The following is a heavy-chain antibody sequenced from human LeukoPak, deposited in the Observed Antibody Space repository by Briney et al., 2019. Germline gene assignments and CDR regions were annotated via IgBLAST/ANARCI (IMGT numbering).Heavy chain of an antibody. CDR3: ARTVGATIWFDP. Sequence: ASVKVSCKASGYTFTSYGISWVRQAPGQGLEWMGWISAYSGNTNYAQKFQGRVTMTRDTSISTAYMELSRLRSDDTAVYYCARTVGATIWFDPWGQGTLVTVSS. CDR2: ISAYSGNT. CDR1: GYTFTSYG. V-gene: IGHV1-18*01. D-gene: IGHD1-26*01. J-gene: IGHJ5*02.